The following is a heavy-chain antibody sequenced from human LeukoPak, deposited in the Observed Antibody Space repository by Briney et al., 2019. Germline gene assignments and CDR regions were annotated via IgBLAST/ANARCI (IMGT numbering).Heavy chain of an antibody. CDR2: IYGSGST. J-gene: IGHJ4*02. CDR1: GFTVSSNY. D-gene: IGHD3-22*01. CDR3: ARDRSDYYDSSGYYGY. Sequence: GGSLRLSCAASGFTVSSNYMSWVRQAPGKGLEWVSVIYGSGSTYYADSVKGRFTISRDNSKNTLYLQMNSLRAEDTAVYYCARDRSDYYDSSGYYGYWGQGTLVTVSS. V-gene: IGHV3-53*01.